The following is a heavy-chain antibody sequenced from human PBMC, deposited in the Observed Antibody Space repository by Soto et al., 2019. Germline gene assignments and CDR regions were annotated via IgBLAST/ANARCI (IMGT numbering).Heavy chain of an antibody. CDR3: ARDREDIVVVVAADYYSSGMDV. D-gene: IGHD2-15*01. CDR2: IIPIFGTA. Sequence: QVQLVQSGAEVKKPGSSVKVSCKASGGTFSSYAISWVRQAPGQGLEWMGGIIPIFGTANYAQKFQGRVTITADESTSTGYVELSSVRSADTAVYYCARDREDIVVVVAADYYSSGMDVWGQGTTVTVSS. J-gene: IGHJ6*02. V-gene: IGHV1-69*12. CDR1: GGTFSSYA.